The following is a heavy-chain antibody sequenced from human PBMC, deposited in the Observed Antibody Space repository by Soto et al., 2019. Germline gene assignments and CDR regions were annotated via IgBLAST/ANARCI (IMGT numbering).Heavy chain of an antibody. Sequence: QLQLQESGPGLVKPSETLSLTCTVSGGSISSSSYYWGWIRQPPGKGLEWIGSIYYSGSTYYNPSHKSRVTISVDTSQNQFARKLSFVTAADTAVYYCARLGGSYRSWFDPWGQGTLVTVSS. D-gene: IGHD1-26*01. J-gene: IGHJ5*02. CDR3: ARLGGSYRSWFDP. CDR1: GGSISSSSYY. CDR2: IYYSGST. V-gene: IGHV4-39*01.